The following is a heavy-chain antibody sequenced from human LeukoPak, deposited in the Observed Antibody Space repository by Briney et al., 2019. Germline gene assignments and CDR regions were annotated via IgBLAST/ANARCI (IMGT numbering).Heavy chain of an antibody. CDR1: GGSISSSY. CDR2: LYYTGTT. D-gene: IGHD6-13*01. CDR3: ASGYYYFMDV. Sequence: PSETLSLTCTVSGGSISSSYWSWLRQPPGKGLEWIGLLYYTGTTNYNSSLKGRATISADTSKKYFSLKLTSVTAADTAVYYCASGYYYFMDVWGKGTTVTVSS. V-gene: IGHV4-59*01. J-gene: IGHJ6*03.